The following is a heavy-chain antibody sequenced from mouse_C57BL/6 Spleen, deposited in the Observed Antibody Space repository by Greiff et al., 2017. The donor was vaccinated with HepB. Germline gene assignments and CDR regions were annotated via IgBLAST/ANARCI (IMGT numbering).Heavy chain of an antibody. J-gene: IGHJ1*03. D-gene: IGHD1-1*01. CDR2: IRLKSDNYAT. CDR1: GFTFSNYW. CDR3: IVSSPSYWYFDV. V-gene: IGHV6-3*01. Sequence: VKLMESGGGLVQPGGSMKLSCVASGFTFSNYWMNWVRQSPEKGLEWVAQIRLKSDNYATHYAESVKGRFTISRDDSKSSVYLQMNNLRAEDTGIYYCIVSSPSYWYFDVWGTGTTVTVSS.